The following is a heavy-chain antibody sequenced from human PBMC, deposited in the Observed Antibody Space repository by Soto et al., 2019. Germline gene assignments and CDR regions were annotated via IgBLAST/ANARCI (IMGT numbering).Heavy chain of an antibody. D-gene: IGHD3-10*01. CDR3: GRASNNYGSGSYHLDY. J-gene: IGHJ4*02. V-gene: IGHV3-74*01. Sequence: PGGSLRLSCAASGFTFSSYWMHWVRQAPGKGLVWVSSINNDGSSKDYADSVKGRFTFSRDNAKNTLFLQMSSLRTEDTAVYYCGRASNNYGSGSYHLDYWGRGTLVTLAS. CDR1: GFTFSSYW. CDR2: INNDGSSK.